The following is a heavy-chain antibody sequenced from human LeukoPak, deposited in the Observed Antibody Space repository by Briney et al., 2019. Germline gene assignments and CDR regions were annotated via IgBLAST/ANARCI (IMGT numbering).Heavy chain of an antibody. CDR3: ARDVATMNSYYFDY. V-gene: IGHV1-69*01. CDR1: GGTFSSYA. J-gene: IGHJ4*02. CDR2: IIPIFGTA. D-gene: IGHD5-12*01. Sequence: SVNVSCKASGGTFSSYAISWVRQAPGQELEWMGGIIPIFGTANYAQKFQGRVTITADESTSTAYMELSSLRSEDTAVYYWARDVATMNSYYFDYWGQGTLVTVSS.